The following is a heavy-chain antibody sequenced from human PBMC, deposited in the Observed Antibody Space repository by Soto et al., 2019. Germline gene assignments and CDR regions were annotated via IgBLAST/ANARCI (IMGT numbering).Heavy chain of an antibody. J-gene: IGHJ4*02. CDR1: GFNFGSSW. CDR2: MTSDGSTT. D-gene: IGHD6-25*01. CDR3: VKSATIAAAATDYFDY. Sequence: GGSLRLSCAASGFNFGSSWMHWVRQAPGKGLQWVSRMTSDGSTTDYADSVKGRFTVSRDNGKYTLYLQMNSLRAEDTAVYYCVKSATIAAAATDYFDYWGQGT. V-gene: IGHV3-74*01.